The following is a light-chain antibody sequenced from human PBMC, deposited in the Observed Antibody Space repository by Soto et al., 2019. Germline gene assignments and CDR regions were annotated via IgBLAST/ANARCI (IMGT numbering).Light chain of an antibody. CDR2: KAS. Sequence: DIQMTQSPSSLSVSVGDRVTITCRASQSINNYLNWYQQKPGKAPKLLIYKASSLRSGVPSRFSGSGSGTEFTLTISSLQPDDFATYYCQQYNSYWAFGQGTKVEI. CDR1: QSINNY. CDR3: QQYNSYWA. V-gene: IGKV1-5*03. J-gene: IGKJ1*01.